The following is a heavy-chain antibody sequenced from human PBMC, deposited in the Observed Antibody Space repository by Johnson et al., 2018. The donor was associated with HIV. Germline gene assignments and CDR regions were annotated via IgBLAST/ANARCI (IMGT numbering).Heavy chain of an antibody. D-gene: IGHD1-1*01. Sequence: MQLVESGGNVVQPGRSLRLSCAASGFTFSDYAMHWVSQAPGKGLEWVAVIYSGGSTYYADSVKGRFIISRDNSKNTLYLQMNSLRADDTAVYYCARDALESPWAFDIWGQGTLVTVSS. CDR2: IYSGGST. J-gene: IGHJ3*02. CDR1: GFTFSDYA. CDR3: ARDALESPWAFDI. V-gene: IGHV3-66*01.